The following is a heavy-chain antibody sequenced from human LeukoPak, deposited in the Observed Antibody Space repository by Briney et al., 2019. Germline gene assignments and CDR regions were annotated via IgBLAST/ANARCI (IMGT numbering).Heavy chain of an antibody. J-gene: IGHJ5*02. V-gene: IGHV3-7*01. CDR1: GFTFSSYW. CDR3: ARDPDRQYGSGRYSYFDL. CDR2: IKQDGSEK. D-gene: IGHD3-10*01. Sequence: PGGSLRLSCAASGFTFSSYWMSWVRQAPGKGLEWVANIKQDGSEKYYVDSVKGRFTISRDNAKNSLYLQMNSLRAEDTAVYYCARDPDRQYGSGRYSYFDLWGQATLVTVSS.